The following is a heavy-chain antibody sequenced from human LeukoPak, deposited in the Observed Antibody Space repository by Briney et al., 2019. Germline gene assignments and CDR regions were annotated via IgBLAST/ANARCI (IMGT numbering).Heavy chain of an antibody. V-gene: IGHV1-18*01. CDR1: GYTFTSYG. Sequence: ASVRVSCKASGYTFTSYGISWVRQAPGQGLEWMGWISAYNGNTNYAQKLQGRVTMTTDTSTSTAYMELRSLRSDDTAVYYCARGWVGYDILTGYPLDLDYWGQGTLVTVSS. CDR2: ISAYNGNT. CDR3: ARGWVGYDILTGYPLDLDY. D-gene: IGHD3-9*01. J-gene: IGHJ4*02.